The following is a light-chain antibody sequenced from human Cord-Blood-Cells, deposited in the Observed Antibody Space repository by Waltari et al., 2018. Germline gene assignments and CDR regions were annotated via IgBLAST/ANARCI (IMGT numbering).Light chain of an antibody. CDR2: DVS. J-gene: IGLJ1*01. V-gene: IGLV2-14*01. CDR1: SSDVGLYNY. Sequence: QPALTQPASVSGSPGQSVTISCTGTSSDVGLYNYVYWSQQHPGKALKRMIYDVSNRPSGVSIRCSASKSGNTAALTISGLQAEDEADYYCSSYTSSSTLLYVFGTGTKVTVL. CDR3: SSYTSSSTLLYV.